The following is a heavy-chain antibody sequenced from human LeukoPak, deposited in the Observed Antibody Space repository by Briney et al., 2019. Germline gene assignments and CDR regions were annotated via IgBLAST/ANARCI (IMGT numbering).Heavy chain of an antibody. Sequence: SETLSLTCAVYGGTISPYYWSWIRQPPGKGLEWIGNINYSGRTNYNPSLKRRVTISVDTSKNQFSLELSSVGAADTAVYFCARESFGGSLLVHWGQGTLVTVSS. CDR2: INYSGRT. J-gene: IGHJ4*02. CDR3: ARESFGGSLLVH. V-gene: IGHV4-59*01. D-gene: IGHD2-15*01. CDR1: GGTISPYY.